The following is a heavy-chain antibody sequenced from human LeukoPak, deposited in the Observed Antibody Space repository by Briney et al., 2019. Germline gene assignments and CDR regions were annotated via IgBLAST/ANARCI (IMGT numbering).Heavy chain of an antibody. CDR2: ISAYNGNT. J-gene: IGHJ4*02. CDR1: GYTFTIHG. Sequence: GASVKVSCKCSGYTFTIHGISWVRQAPGQGPEWMGWISAYNGNTNYAQKFQGRVTMTTDTSTSTAYMELRSLRSDDTAVYYCARDERAGATTDDWGQGTLVTVSS. CDR3: ARDERAGATTDD. V-gene: IGHV1-18*01. D-gene: IGHD1-26*01.